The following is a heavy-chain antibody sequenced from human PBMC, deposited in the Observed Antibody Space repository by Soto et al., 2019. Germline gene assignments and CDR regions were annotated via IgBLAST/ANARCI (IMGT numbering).Heavy chain of an antibody. CDR1: GGSISSSSYY. CDR2: INHSGST. Sequence: SETLSLTCTVSGGSISSSSYYWSWIRQPPGKGLEWIGEINHSGSTNYNPSLESRVTISVDMYKKQFSMKLSSVTAADTAVYYCARGHGSRYFDWFSWGQGTLVTVSS. J-gene: IGHJ4*02. V-gene: IGHV4-39*07. CDR3: ARGHGSRYFDWFS. D-gene: IGHD3-9*01.